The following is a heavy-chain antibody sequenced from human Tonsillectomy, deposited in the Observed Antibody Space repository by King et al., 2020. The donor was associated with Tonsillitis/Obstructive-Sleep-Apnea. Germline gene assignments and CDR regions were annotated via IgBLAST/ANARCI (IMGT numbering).Heavy chain of an antibody. CDR1: GGTISSGGYY. CDR2: IYYSGST. V-gene: IGHV4-31*03. CDR3: AREGRYYYDSSGYYQYYFDY. D-gene: IGHD3-22*01. Sequence: VQLQESGPGLVKPSQTLSLTCTVSGGTISSGGYYWSWIRQHPGKGLEWIGDIYYSGSTYYNPALTSRVTISVETSKNQFSLKLSSVTAADTAVYYCAREGRYYYDSSGYYQYYFDYWGQGTLVTVSS. J-gene: IGHJ4*02.